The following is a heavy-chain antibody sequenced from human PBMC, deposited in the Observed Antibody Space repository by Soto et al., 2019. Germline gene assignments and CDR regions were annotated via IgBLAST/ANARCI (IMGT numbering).Heavy chain of an antibody. CDR1: GFSLSNSELA. CDR2: IYWDDDK. D-gene: IGHD3-16*01. Sequence: SXHTMWPPTQTLTLTCTFCGFSLSNSELAVGWIRQPPGKALEWLALIYWDDDKRYSPTLNNRPTVTKDTSKNQVVLSMTNMDTVDTGTYFCARLIDLYVVFDYWGQGILVTVSS. V-gene: IGHV2-5*02. CDR3: ARLIDLYVVFDY. J-gene: IGHJ4*02.